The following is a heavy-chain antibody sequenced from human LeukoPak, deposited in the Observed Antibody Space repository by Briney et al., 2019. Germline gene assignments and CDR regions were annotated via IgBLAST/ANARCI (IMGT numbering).Heavy chain of an antibody. CDR1: GFTFSSYW. CDR2: IYSGGST. D-gene: IGHD3-3*01. J-gene: IGHJ6*03. Sequence: GGSLRLSCAASGFTFSSYWMSWVRQAPGKGLEWVSVIYSGGSTYFADSVKGRFTISRDYSKNTLYLQMNSLRAEDTAVYYCARDQSDFWSIGYYYMDVWGKGTTVTVSS. V-gene: IGHV3-53*01. CDR3: ARDQSDFWSIGYYYMDV.